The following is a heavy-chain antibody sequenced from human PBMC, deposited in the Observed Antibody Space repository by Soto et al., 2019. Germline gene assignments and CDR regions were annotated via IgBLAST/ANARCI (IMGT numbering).Heavy chain of an antibody. V-gene: IGHV4-39*02. D-gene: IGHD3-10*01. J-gene: IGHJ6*02. CDR3: ARDRATYYYGSGSPRYYYGMDV. Sequence: SETLSLTCTVSDGSISSSSHYWGWIRQPPGKGLEWIGSIYYSGSTNYNPSLKSRVTISVDTSKKQFSLKVSSVTAADTAVYYCARDRATYYYGSGSPRYYYGMDVWGQGTTVTVSS. CDR1: DGSISSSSHY. CDR2: IYYSGST.